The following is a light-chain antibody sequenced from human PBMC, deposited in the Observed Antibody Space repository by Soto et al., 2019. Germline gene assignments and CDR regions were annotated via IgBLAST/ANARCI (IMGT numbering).Light chain of an antibody. CDR2: EVS. Sequence: QSALTQPPSVSGSPGQSVTISCTGTSTDFVSYNRVSWYQQPPGTAPKLMIYEVSKRPSGVPDRFSGSKSGNTASLTISGLQAEDEADYYCCSYAGSSTFSYVFGTGTKVTVL. CDR3: CSYAGSSTFSYV. V-gene: IGLV2-18*02. J-gene: IGLJ1*01. CDR1: STDFVSYNR.